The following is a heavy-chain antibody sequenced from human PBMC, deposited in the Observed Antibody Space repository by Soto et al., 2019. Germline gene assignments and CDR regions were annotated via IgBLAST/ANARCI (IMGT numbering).Heavy chain of an antibody. Sequence: QAQLVQSGVEVKKPGASVKVSCKASGYTFTSYGINWVRQAPGQGLEWLGWISPYNDDTKYAQKLQGRVTMTTDTSSRTAYMALRSPSSADTAVYFCARGGYYDSSGSRNYHYYGMDVWGQGTTVTVSS. CDR1: GYTFTSYG. V-gene: IGHV1-18*01. CDR3: ARGGYYDSSGSRNYHYYGMDV. CDR2: ISPYNDDT. J-gene: IGHJ6*02. D-gene: IGHD3-22*01.